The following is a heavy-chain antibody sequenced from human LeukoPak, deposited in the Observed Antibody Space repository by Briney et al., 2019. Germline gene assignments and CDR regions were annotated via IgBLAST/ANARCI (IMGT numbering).Heavy chain of an antibody. CDR2: ISGSGGST. CDR1: GFTFTSYW. Sequence: GGSLRLSCAASGFTFTSYWMSWVRQAPGKGLEWVSAISGSGGSTYYADSVKGRFTISRDNSKNTLYLQMNSLRAEDTAVYYCANPPFSGYAWGQGTLVTVSS. V-gene: IGHV3-23*01. J-gene: IGHJ4*02. D-gene: IGHD5-12*01. CDR3: ANPPFSGYA.